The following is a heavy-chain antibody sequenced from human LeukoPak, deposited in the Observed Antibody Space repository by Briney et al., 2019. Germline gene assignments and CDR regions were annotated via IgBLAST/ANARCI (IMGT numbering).Heavy chain of an antibody. CDR2: IYYSGST. D-gene: IGHD3-10*01. CDR3: ARRYQWDYYGSGSPWDY. CDR1: GGSISSSSYY. V-gene: IGHV4-39*07. J-gene: IGHJ4*02. Sequence: PSETLSLTCTVSGGSISSSSYYWGWIRQPPGKGLEWIGSIYYSGSTYYNPSLKSRVTISVDTSKNQFSLKLSSVTAADTAVYYCARRYQWDYYGSGSPWDYWGQGTLVTVSS.